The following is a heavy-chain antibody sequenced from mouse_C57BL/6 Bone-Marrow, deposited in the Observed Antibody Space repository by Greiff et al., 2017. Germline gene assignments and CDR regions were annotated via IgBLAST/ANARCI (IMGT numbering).Heavy chain of an antibody. CDR3: ARTYYGSSYWYFDV. V-gene: IGHV1-55*01. Sequence: VQLQQPGAELVKPGASVKMSCKASGYTFTSYWITWVKQRPGQGLEWIGDIYPGSGSTNYNEKFKSKATLTVDKSSSTAYMQLSSLTSEDSAVYYCARTYYGSSYWYFDVWGTGTTVTVSS. J-gene: IGHJ1*03. CDR1: GYTFTSYW. D-gene: IGHD1-1*01. CDR2: IYPGSGST.